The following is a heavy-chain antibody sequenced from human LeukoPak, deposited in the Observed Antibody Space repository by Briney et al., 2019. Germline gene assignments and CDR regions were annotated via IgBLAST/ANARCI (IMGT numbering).Heavy chain of an antibody. J-gene: IGHJ4*02. D-gene: IGHD6-13*01. Sequence: SETLSLTCTVSGGSMSSYYWRWIRQPAGKGLEWIGRIYSSGSTNYSPSLQSRVTISVDKSKNQFSLKVSSVTASDTAVYYCARGSSSSTEFDYWGQGTLVTVSS. CDR3: ARGSSSSTEFDY. V-gene: IGHV4-4*07. CDR2: IYSSGST. CDR1: GGSMSSYY.